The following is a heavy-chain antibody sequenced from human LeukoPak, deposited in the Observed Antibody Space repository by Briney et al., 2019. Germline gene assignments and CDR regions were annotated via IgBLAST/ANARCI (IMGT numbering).Heavy chain of an antibody. CDR2: IYHSGST. CDR1: GYSISSGHY. Sequence: SETLSLTCTVSGYSISSGHYWGWIRQPPGKGLEWIGYIYHSGSTYYNPSLKSRVTISVDRSKNQFSLKLSSVTAADTAVYYCARGGYSSSWTPGYWFDPWGQGTLVTVSS. CDR3: ARGGYSSSWTPGYWFDP. V-gene: IGHV4-38-2*02. D-gene: IGHD6-13*01. J-gene: IGHJ5*02.